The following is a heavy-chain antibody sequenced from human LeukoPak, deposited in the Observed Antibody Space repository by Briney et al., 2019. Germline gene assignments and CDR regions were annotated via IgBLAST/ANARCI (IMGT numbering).Heavy chain of an antibody. J-gene: IGHJ3*02. D-gene: IGHD5-12*01. CDR1: GYTFTGYY. Sequence: ASVKVSCKASGYTFTGYYMYWVRQAPGQGLEWMGWINPNSGGTNYAQKFQGRVTMTRDTSISTAYMELSRLRSDDTAVYYCARDRVATRVKGHAFDIWGQGTMVTVSS. CDR2: INPNSGGT. V-gene: IGHV1-2*02. CDR3: ARDRVATRVKGHAFDI.